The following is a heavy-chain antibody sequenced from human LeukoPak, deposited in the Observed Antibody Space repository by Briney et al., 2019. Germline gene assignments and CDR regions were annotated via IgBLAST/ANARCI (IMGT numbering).Heavy chain of an antibody. J-gene: IGHJ4*02. CDR3: ATGTHYDLLPF. CDR1: GYSITELF. CDR2: FDPGSGEI. Sequence: ASVKVSCKVSGYSITELFAHWVRQAPGKGLEWMGGFDPGSGEIIYEQKFQDRVTMTEDTSTDTAYMELSSLRSEDTALYYCATGTHYDLLPFWGQGTLVTVSS. D-gene: IGHD3-9*01. V-gene: IGHV1-24*01.